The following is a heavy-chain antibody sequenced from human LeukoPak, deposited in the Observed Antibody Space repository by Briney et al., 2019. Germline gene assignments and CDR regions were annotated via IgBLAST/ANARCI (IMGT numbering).Heavy chain of an antibody. D-gene: IGHD5-12*01. Sequence: PGGSLRLSCAASGFTFSIYAMSWVRQAPGKGLEWVSGISGSGGSTYYADSVKGRFTISRDNAKNSLYLQMNSLRAEDTAVYYCARVKDIVATIDAFDIWGQGTMVTVSS. CDR3: ARVKDIVATIDAFDI. V-gene: IGHV3-23*01. CDR2: ISGSGGST. CDR1: GFTFSIYA. J-gene: IGHJ3*02.